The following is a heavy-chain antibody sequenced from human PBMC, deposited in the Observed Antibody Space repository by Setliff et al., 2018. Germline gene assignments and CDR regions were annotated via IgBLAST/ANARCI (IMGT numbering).Heavy chain of an antibody. CDR2: IYTNGAT. J-gene: IGHJ6*02. CDR3: AKEYVVISLVRSSHQRYGMDV. CDR1: GASLSSGSYY. D-gene: IGHD2-21*01. Sequence: SETLSLTCTVSGASLSSGSYYWSWIRQSAGKGLEWIGHIYTNGATSYSPSLKSRVSISADTSKNVLSLRLTSVTAADTAVYYCAKEYVVISLVRSSHQRYGMDVWGPGTTVTVSS. V-gene: IGHV4-61*09.